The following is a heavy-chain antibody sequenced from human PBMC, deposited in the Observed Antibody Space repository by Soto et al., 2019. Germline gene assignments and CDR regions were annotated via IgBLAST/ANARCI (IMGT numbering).Heavy chain of an antibody. CDR2: IYNSGST. CDR1: GGSISSSNYY. CDR3: ARQGITMIVVVITDNWFGP. Sequence: TSETLSLTCSVSGGSISSSNYYWGWIRQPPGKGLEWIGSIYNSGSTYYNPSLKSRVTISVDTSKNQFSLKLSSVTAADTAVYYCARQGITMIVVVITDNWFGPWGQGTLVTVSS. J-gene: IGHJ5*02. D-gene: IGHD3-22*01. V-gene: IGHV4-39*01.